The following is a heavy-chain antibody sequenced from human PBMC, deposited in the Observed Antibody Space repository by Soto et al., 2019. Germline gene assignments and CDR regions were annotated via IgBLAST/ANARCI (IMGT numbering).Heavy chain of an antibody. CDR1: GFSLSTSGVG. CDR3: AHTLWIQFYYGMDV. D-gene: IGHD5-18*01. Sequence: QITLKESGPTLVKPTQTLTLTCTFSGFSLSTSGVGVGWIRQPPGKALEWLALIYWDDDKRYSPSLKSRLTITKDTSKHQVVLTMTNMDPVDTATSYCAHTLWIQFYYGMDVWGQGTTVTVSS. J-gene: IGHJ6*02. V-gene: IGHV2-5*02. CDR2: IYWDDDK.